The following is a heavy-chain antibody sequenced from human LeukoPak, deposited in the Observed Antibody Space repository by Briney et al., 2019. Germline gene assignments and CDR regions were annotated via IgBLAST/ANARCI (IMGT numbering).Heavy chain of an antibody. V-gene: IGHV3-48*04. Sequence: GGSLRLSCAASGFTFSSYAMSWVRQAPGKGLEWVSYISSSSSTIYYADSVKGRFTISRDNAKNSLYLQMNSLRAEDTAVYYCARDLMITFGGVIAVTFGYWGQGTLVTVSS. J-gene: IGHJ4*02. CDR2: ISSSSSTI. CDR3: ARDLMITFGGVIAVTFGY. D-gene: IGHD3-16*02. CDR1: GFTFSSYA.